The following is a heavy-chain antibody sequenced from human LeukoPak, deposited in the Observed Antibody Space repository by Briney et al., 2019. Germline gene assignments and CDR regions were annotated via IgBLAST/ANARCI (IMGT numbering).Heavy chain of an antibody. CDR1: GFTVSSNY. CDR2: IYSGGST. J-gene: IGHJ4*02. D-gene: IGHD6-13*01. V-gene: IGHV3-66*02. Sequence: GGSLRLSCAASGFTVSSNYMSWVRQAPGKGLEWVSVIYSGGSTYYADSVKGRFTISRDNSKNTLYLQMNSLRAEDTAVYYCATDSSSWYYYFDYWCQGTLVTVSS. CDR3: ATDSSSWYYYFDY.